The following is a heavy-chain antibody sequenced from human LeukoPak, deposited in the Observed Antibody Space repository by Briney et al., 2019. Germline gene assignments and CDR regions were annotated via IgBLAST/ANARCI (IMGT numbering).Heavy chain of an antibody. Sequence: GGSLRLSCAASGGTCSSYSMNWVRQAPGKGLEWVSYISSSSSIIFYADSAEGRFIISRDNAKNSLYLQMNSLRDEYTAVYYCARGGFGDTLGVLDYWGQGTLVTVSS. J-gene: IGHJ4*02. CDR2: ISSSSSII. V-gene: IGHV3-48*02. D-gene: IGHD3-10*01. CDR3: ARGGFGDTLGVLDY. CDR1: GGTCSSYS.